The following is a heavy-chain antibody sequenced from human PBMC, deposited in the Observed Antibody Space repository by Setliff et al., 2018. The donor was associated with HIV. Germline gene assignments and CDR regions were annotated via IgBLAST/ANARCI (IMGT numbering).Heavy chain of an antibody. CDR1: GVSITSTNW. CDR2: MYHSGTT. J-gene: IGHJ4*02. D-gene: IGHD5-18*01. Sequence: SETLSLTCAVSGVSITSTNWWNWVRQSPGKGLEWIGEMYHSGTTNYNPSLTSRVTISVDKSKNQFSLNLTSVTAADTAVYYCAKGRPRIQVWEGFDYWGQGILVTSPQ. CDR3: AKGRPRIQVWEGFDY. V-gene: IGHV4-4*02.